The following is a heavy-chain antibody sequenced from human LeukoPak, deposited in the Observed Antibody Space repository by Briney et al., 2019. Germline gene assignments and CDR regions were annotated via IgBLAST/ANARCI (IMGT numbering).Heavy chain of an antibody. J-gene: IGHJ4*02. D-gene: IGHD2-21*02. Sequence: GGSLRLSCAASGFTFSSYAMSWVRQAPGKGLEWVSAISGSGGSTYYADSVKGRFTISRDNSKNTLYLQMNSLRAEDTAVYYCAKVVVRGDPSEGTFDYWGQGTLVTVSS. CDR1: GFTFSSYA. CDR2: ISGSGGST. CDR3: AKVVVRGDPSEGTFDY. V-gene: IGHV3-23*01.